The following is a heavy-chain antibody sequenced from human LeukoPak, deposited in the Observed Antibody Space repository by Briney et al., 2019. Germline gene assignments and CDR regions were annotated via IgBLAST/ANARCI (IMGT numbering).Heavy chain of an antibody. V-gene: IGHV4-34*01. D-gene: IGHD5-18*01. J-gene: IGHJ3*02. CDR3: ASTRTAREDAFDI. CDR1: GGSFSGYY. Sequence: KPSETLSLTCAVYGGSFSGYYWSWIRQPPGKGLEWIGEINHSGSTNYNPSLKSRVTISVDTSKNQFSLKLSSVTAADTAVYYCASTRTAREDAFDIWGQGTMVTVSS. CDR2: INHSGST.